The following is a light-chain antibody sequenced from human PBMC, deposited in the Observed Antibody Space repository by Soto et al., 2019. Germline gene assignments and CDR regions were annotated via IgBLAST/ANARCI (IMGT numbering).Light chain of an antibody. CDR3: QHHNNYPIFT. J-gene: IGKJ3*01. V-gene: IGKV1-9*01. CDR2: AAS. CDR1: QGISSY. Sequence: DIQLTQSPSFLSASVGDRVTITCRASQGISSYLAWYQQKPGMAPKLLIYAASTLQGGVPSRFSGSGSGTEFTLTISRLQPEDFATYYCQHHNNYPIFTFGPGTKVYIK.